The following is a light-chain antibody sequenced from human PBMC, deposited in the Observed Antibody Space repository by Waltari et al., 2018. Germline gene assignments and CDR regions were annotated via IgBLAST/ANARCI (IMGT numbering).Light chain of an antibody. J-gene: IGKJ1*01. Sequence: IQLTQSPSSLSASVGDRVTITCRASQGISNYLAYYEQKTGKAPKLLIYAASTLQSGVPSRFSCSVSETDFTLTISSLQPEDFATYYCQQLNSYQWTFGQGTKVEIK. CDR2: AAS. CDR1: QGISNY. V-gene: IGKV1-9*01. CDR3: QQLNSYQWT.